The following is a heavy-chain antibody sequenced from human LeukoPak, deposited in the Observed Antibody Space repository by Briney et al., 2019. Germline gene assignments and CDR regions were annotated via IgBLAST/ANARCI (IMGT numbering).Heavy chain of an antibody. CDR1: GGSISGADYY. Sequence: SETLSLTCTVSGGSISGADYYWSWIRQPPGKGLEWIGNIYYSGSTYYNPSLKSRVTISVDTSKNQFSLKSSSVTAADTAVYYCARAGYCSGGSCLGADYWGQGTLVTVSS. V-gene: IGHV4-30-4*01. J-gene: IGHJ4*02. CDR2: IYYSGST. CDR3: ARAGYCSGGSCLGADY. D-gene: IGHD2-15*01.